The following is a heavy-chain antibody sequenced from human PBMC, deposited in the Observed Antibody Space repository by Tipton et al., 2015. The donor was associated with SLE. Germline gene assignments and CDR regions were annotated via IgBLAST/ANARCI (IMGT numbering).Heavy chain of an antibody. CDR3: ARRGGNWGSGDHEDAFDI. J-gene: IGHJ3*02. D-gene: IGHD7-27*01. CDR1: GGSISSGGYY. V-gene: IGHV4-31*11. Sequence: TLSLTCAVSGGSISSGGYYWSWIRQHPGKGLEWIGYIYCSGSTYYNPSLKSRVTISVDTSKNQFSLKLSSVTAADTAVYYCARRGGNWGSGDHEDAFDIWGQGTMVTVSS. CDR2: IYCSGST.